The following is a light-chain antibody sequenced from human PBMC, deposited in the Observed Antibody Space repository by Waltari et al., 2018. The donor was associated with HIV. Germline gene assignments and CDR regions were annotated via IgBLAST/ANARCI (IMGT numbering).Light chain of an antibody. V-gene: IGLV1-47*01. J-gene: IGLJ7*01. Sequence: QSVLTQPPSASGTPGQRVTIPCSGSSSNIGSNDVNWYQQLPGTAPKRLIYRNDQRPSGVPDRFSGAKSDTSASLAISGLRSEDEADYYCAAWDDSLGGPVFGGGTQLTVL. CDR3: AAWDDSLGGPV. CDR1: SSNIGSND. CDR2: RND.